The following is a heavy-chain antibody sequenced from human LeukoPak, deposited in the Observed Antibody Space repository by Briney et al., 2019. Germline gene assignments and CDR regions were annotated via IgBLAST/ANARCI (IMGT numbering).Heavy chain of an antibody. CDR1: GGSISSYY. Sequence: PSETLSLTCTVSGGSISSYYWSWIRQPPGKGLEWVAYMSYSGSTNYNPSLKSRVAISVDTSKNQFSLNLTSVTAADTAVYYCARGGPSSLDYGGQGPLVTVSS. CDR3: ARGGPSSLDY. D-gene: IGHD6-6*01. J-gene: IGHJ4*02. CDR2: MSYSGST. V-gene: IGHV4-59*01.